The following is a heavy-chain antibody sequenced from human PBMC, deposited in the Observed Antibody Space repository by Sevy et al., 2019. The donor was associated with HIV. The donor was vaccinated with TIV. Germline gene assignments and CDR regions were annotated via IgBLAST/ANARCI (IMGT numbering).Heavy chain of an antibody. D-gene: IGHD4-17*01. Sequence: ASVKVSCKASGYTFTSYAMHWVRQAPGQRLEWMGWINAGNGNTKYSQMFQGRVTITRDTSASTAYMELSSLRSEDTAVYYCAVIPVNYGDYGGYFDYWGQGTLVTVSS. CDR3: AVIPVNYGDYGGYFDY. J-gene: IGHJ4*02. V-gene: IGHV1-3*01. CDR1: GYTFTSYA. CDR2: INAGNGNT.